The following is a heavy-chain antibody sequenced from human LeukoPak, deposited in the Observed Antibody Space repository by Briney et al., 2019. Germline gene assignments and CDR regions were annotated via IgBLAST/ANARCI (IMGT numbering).Heavy chain of an antibody. V-gene: IGHV3-48*04. J-gene: IGHJ4*02. CDR3: ARDQTVAGKPFDY. Sequence: GGSLRLSCAASGFTFSSYWMHWVRQAPGKGLEWVSYISVSGDTIYYADSVKGRFTISRDNAKKSLYLQMKSLRAEDTAVYYCARDQTVAGKPFDYWGQGTLVTVSS. CDR1: GFTFSSYW. D-gene: IGHD6-19*01. CDR2: ISVSGDTI.